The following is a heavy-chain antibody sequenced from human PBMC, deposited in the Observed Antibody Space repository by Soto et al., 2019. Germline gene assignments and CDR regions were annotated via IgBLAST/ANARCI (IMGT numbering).Heavy chain of an antibody. D-gene: IGHD3-10*01. CDR3: ARDSITTLYGSGSYYRGAVDY. V-gene: IGHV3-21*01. CDR2: ISSSSSYI. CDR1: GFTFSSYS. Sequence: GGSLRLSCAASGFTFSSYSMNWVRQAPGKGLEWVSSISSSSSYIYYADSVKGRLTISRDNAKNSLYLQMNSLRAEDTAVYYCARDSITTLYGSGSYYRGAVDYWGQGTMVTVSS. J-gene: IGHJ4*02.